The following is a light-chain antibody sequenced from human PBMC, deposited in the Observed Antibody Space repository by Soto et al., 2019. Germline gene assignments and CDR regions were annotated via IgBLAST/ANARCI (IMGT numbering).Light chain of an antibody. V-gene: IGLV2-14*01. J-gene: IGLJ1*01. CDR3: SSFTSTTTLYV. CDR1: SGDVGAYKY. CDR2: EVS. Sequence: QSALTQPASVSGSPGQSITISCTGTSGDVGAYKYVSWYQQHPGKAPKLIIYEVSNRPSGVSNRFSGSKSGNTASLTISGLQAEDEAGYYCSSFTSTTTLYVFGSGTKLTVL.